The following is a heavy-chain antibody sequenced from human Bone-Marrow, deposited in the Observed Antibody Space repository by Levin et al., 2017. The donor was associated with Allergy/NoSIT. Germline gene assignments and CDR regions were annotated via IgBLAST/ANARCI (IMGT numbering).Heavy chain of an antibody. CDR1: GFTFSSYS. V-gene: IGHV3-21*01. Sequence: GESLKISCAASGFTFSSYSMNWVRQAPGKGLEWVSSISSSSSYIYYADSVKGRFTISRDNAKNSLYLQMNSLRAEDTAVYYCARVDSPPGRGDYYYYMDVWGKGTTVTVSS. D-gene: IGHD1-14*01. J-gene: IGHJ6*03. CDR2: ISSSSSYI. CDR3: ARVDSPPGRGDYYYYMDV.